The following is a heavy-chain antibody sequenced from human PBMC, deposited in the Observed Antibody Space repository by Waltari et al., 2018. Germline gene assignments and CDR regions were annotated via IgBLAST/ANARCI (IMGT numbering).Heavy chain of an antibody. CDR1: GSSITSYW. CDR2: IYPGDSDT. D-gene: IGHD4-17*01. Sequence: EVQLVQSGAEAKKPGESLKISCKGSGSSITSYWIAWVRQMPGKGLEWTGLIYPGDSDTRYSPSFQGQVTISADKSISTAYLQWSSLKASDTAMYYCARQPYGDYLLFDYWGQGTLVTVSS. V-gene: IGHV5-51*01. CDR3: ARQPYGDYLLFDY. J-gene: IGHJ4*02.